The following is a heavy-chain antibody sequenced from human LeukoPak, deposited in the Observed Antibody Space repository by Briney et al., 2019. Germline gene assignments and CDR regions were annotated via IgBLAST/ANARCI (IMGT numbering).Heavy chain of an antibody. CDR1: GGSIRSYY. V-gene: IGHV4-59*01. Sequence: SETLSLTCTVSGGSIRSYYWSWIRQPPGKGLEWIGYIYYSGSTNYNPSLKSRVTISVDTSKNQFSLKLSSVTAADTAVYYCARDLEDDYVWGSYRHLPYAFDIWGQGTMVTVSS. CDR3: ARDLEDDYVWGSYRHLPYAFDI. J-gene: IGHJ3*02. CDR2: IYYSGST. D-gene: IGHD3-16*02.